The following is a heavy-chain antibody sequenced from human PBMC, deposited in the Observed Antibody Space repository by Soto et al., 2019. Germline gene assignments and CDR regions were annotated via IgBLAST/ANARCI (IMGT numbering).Heavy chain of an antibody. D-gene: IGHD2-2*01. V-gene: IGHV3-23*01. CDR3: ARYIPGVRYYGMDV. CDR1: GFTFSSYA. J-gene: IGHJ6*02. Sequence: QPGGSLRLSCAVSGFTFSSYAMKWVRQAPGKGLEWVSLIGESGTPTYYADSVKGRFTISRDNSGNTLFLEMYSLRAEDTAVYYCARYIPGVRYYGMDVWGQGTTVTVSS. CDR2: IGESGTPT.